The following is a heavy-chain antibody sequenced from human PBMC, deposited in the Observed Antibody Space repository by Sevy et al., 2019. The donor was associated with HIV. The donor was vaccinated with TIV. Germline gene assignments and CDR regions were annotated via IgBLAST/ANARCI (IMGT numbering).Heavy chain of an antibody. Sequence: GGSLRLSCAASGFTFSSYWMHWVRQAPGKGLVWVSRVNSDGSSTSYADSVKGRFTMSRDNAKNTLYLQMNSLRAEDTAVYYCARGAAAGTFDYWGQGTLVTVSS. CDR3: ARGAAAGTFDY. D-gene: IGHD6-13*01. CDR2: VNSDGSST. J-gene: IGHJ4*02. V-gene: IGHV3-74*01. CDR1: GFTFSSYW.